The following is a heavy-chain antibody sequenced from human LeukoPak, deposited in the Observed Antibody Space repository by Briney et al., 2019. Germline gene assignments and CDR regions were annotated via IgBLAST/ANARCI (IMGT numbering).Heavy chain of an antibody. Sequence: GESLKISCKGSGYKFTNYWIGWVRQMPGEGLEWMGIIYPADSDTRYSPSFQGQVTISADKSISTAYLQWSSLKASGTAMYYCARLKDYYSSERFDYWGQGTLVTVSS. J-gene: IGHJ4*02. V-gene: IGHV5-51*01. CDR2: IYPADSDT. CDR1: GYKFTNYW. D-gene: IGHD3-10*01. CDR3: ARLKDYYSSERFDY.